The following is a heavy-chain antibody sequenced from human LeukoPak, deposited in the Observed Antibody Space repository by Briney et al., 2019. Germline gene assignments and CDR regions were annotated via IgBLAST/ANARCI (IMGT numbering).Heavy chain of an antibody. D-gene: IGHD3-10*01. CDR1: GGSISSGGFY. J-gene: IGHJ4*02. CDR3: ARDQTYSGSGIYTYFDY. Sequence: SETLSLTCIVSGGSISSGGFYWSWIRQPAGKGLEYLGRISSTGSTNYNPSLRSRVTISADTSKNHFSLKLTSVTAADTAVYYCARDQTYSGSGIYTYFDYWGQGILVTVSS. CDR2: ISSTGST. V-gene: IGHV4-61*02.